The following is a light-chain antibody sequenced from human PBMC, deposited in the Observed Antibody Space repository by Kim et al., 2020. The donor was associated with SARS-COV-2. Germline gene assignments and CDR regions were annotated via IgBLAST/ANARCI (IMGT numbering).Light chain of an antibody. CDR3: QQYDNLPLT. V-gene: IGKV1-33*01. Sequence: ASVGDRVTIACQASKDIINSLSWNQQKPGEAPKVLLSDASNLESGVPSRFSGSGSGTDFTFTISSLQPEDVATYYCQQYDNLPLTFGGGTQVEIK. J-gene: IGKJ4*01. CDR2: DAS. CDR1: KDIINS.